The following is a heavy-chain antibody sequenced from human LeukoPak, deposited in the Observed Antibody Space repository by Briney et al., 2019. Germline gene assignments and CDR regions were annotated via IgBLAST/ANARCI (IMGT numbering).Heavy chain of an antibody. Sequence: GGTLRLSCVASGFTFSSHGMNWVRQSPGKGLEWVSGITSGSRTYYADSVKGRFAISRDNSKNSLLLQMNSLRAEDTAVYYCARVERFSEWLLYGQDYYYYMDVWGKGTTVTVSS. D-gene: IGHD3-3*01. CDR3: ARVERFSEWLLYGQDYYYYMDV. V-gene: IGHV3-23*01. CDR1: GFTFSSHG. CDR2: ITSGSRT. J-gene: IGHJ6*03.